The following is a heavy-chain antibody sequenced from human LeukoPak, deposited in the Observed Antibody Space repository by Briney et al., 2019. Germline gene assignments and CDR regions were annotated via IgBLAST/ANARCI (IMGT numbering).Heavy chain of an antibody. CDR1: GFTFTTYG. CDR3: AKGYDFWSGYYSS. V-gene: IGHV3-33*06. Sequence: GGSLRLSCAASGFTFTTYGMHWVRQAAGKGLEWVAVLYYDGSNTYYADSVKGRFTISRDNSKNTLYLQMNSLRAEDTAIYYCAKGYDFWSGYYSSWGQGTLVTVSS. J-gene: IGHJ5*02. CDR2: LYYDGSNT. D-gene: IGHD3-3*01.